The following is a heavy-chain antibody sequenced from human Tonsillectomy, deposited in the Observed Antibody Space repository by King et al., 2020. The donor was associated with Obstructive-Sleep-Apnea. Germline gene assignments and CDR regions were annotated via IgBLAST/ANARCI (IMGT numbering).Heavy chain of an antibody. V-gene: IGHV2-5*02. CDR1: GFSLSTSGVG. Sequence: TLKESGPTLVKPTQTLTLTCTFSGFSLSTSGVGVGWIRQPPGKALEWLALIYWDEDKRYSPSLKSRLTITKDPSKNQVVLTMTNMDPVDTATYYCAHGYYDILTGYSFDYWGQGTLVTVSS. J-gene: IGHJ4*02. CDR2: IYWDEDK. CDR3: AHGYYDILTGYSFDY. D-gene: IGHD3-9*01.